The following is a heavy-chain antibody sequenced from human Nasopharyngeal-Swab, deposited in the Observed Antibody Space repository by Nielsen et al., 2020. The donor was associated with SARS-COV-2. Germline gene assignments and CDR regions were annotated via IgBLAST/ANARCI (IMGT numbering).Heavy chain of an antibody. Sequence: SLKISCAASGFTFDDYAMHWVRQAPGKGLEWGSGIRWNSGSIGYADSVKGRFTISRDNAKNSLYLQMNSLRAEDTALYYCAKDMWPTVTTPDYWGQGTLVTVSS. CDR1: GFTFDDYA. V-gene: IGHV3-9*01. CDR3: AKDMWPTVTTPDY. CDR2: IRWNSGSI. D-gene: IGHD4-17*01. J-gene: IGHJ4*02.